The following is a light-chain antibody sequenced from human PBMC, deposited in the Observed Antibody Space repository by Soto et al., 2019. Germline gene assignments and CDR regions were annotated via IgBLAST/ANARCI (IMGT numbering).Light chain of an antibody. CDR2: RNN. V-gene: IGLV1-47*01. J-gene: IGLJ2*01. CDR1: SSNIGNNY. CDR3: AAWDDSLSGRGV. Sequence: QSVLTQPPSASGTPGQRVTISCSGSSSNIGNNYVYWYQMVPGTAPKLLIYRNNQRPSGVPDRFSGSRSGTSASLAISGLRSEDEADYYCAAWDDSLSGRGVFCGGTKLTVL.